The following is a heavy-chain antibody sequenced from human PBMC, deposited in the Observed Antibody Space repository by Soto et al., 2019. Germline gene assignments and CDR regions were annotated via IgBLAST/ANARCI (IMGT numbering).Heavy chain of an antibody. CDR1: GGSISSSSYY. CDR3: AGYNGHYYYMDV. D-gene: IGHD2-15*01. Sequence: QLQLQESGPGLVKPSETLSLTCTVSGGSISSSSYYWGWIRQPPGKGLEWIGSIYYSGSTYYNPSLKSRVTISVDTSKNQFSLKLSSVTAADTAVYYCAGYNGHYYYMDVWGKGTTVTVSS. CDR2: IYYSGST. J-gene: IGHJ6*03. V-gene: IGHV4-39*01.